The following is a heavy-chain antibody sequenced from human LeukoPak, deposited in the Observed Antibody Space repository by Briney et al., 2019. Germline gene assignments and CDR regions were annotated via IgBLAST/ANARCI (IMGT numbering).Heavy chain of an antibody. D-gene: IGHD1-26*01. J-gene: IGHJ3*02. Sequence: GESLKIFCKGSGYSFSSYWISWVRQMPGKGLEGMGRLDPSDSYTNYSPSFQGHVTISADKSISTAYLQWSNLKASDTAMYYCARERSWELLVNDAFDIWGQGTMVTVSS. CDR3: ARERSWELLVNDAFDI. CDR1: GYSFSSYW. CDR2: LDPSDSYT. V-gene: IGHV5-10-1*01.